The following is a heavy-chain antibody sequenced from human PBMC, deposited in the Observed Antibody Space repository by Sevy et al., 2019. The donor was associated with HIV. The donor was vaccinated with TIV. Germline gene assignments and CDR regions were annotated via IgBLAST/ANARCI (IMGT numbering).Heavy chain of an antibody. J-gene: IGHJ4*02. Sequence: GGSLRLSCAASGLSFSSNWMQWVRQAPGKGLVWVSRISSDGSSLSYADSVKGRFTISRDNAENTVYLQMNSLRAEDTAVYYCASGGTLFRYWGQGTLVTVSS. D-gene: IGHD1-1*01. V-gene: IGHV3-74*01. CDR1: GLSFSSNW. CDR2: ISSDGSSL. CDR3: ASGGTLFRY.